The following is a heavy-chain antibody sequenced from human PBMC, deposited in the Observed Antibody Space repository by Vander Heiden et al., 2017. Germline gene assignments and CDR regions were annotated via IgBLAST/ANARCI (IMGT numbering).Heavy chain of an antibody. D-gene: IGHD6-19*01. J-gene: IGHJ4*02. V-gene: IGHV3-33*01. CDR2: IWHDGSEK. CDR1: GFTFRSHG. CDR3: VRVQVAGSGFDY. Sequence: QVHLVESGGGVVQPGRSLRLSCAAAGFTFRSHGMHWVRRAPGRGLEWVAVIWHDGSEKYYADAVKGRFSISRDDSKSTLYLQMNSLRVEDTAVYYCVRVQVAGSGFDYWGQGTLVTVSS.